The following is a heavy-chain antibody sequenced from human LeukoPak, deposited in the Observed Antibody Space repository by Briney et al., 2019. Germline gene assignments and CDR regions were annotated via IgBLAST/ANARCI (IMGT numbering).Heavy chain of an antibody. V-gene: IGHV4-39*01. Sequence: SETLSLTCTVSGGSISSSSYYWGWIRQPPGKGLEWIGSIYYSGSTYYNPSLKSRVTISVDTSKNQFSLKLSSVTAADTAVYYCARFGGPPFYYYYYYGMDVWGQGTTVTVSS. CDR3: ARFGGPPFYYYYYYGMDV. D-gene: IGHD3-10*01. J-gene: IGHJ6*02. CDR1: GGSISSSSYY. CDR2: IYYSGST.